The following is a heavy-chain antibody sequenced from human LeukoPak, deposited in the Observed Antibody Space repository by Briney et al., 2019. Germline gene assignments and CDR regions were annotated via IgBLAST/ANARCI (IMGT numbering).Heavy chain of an antibody. D-gene: IGHD5-18*01. Sequence: PGRSLRLSCAASGFTFSIYAMHWVRQAPGKGLEWVAVISYDGSNKYYADSVKGRFTISRDNSKNTLYLQMNSLRAEDTAVYYCARDRGRQLWPTFYFDYWGQGTLVTVSS. CDR1: GFTFSIYA. CDR2: ISYDGSNK. CDR3: ARDRGRQLWPTFYFDY. V-gene: IGHV3-30*04. J-gene: IGHJ4*02.